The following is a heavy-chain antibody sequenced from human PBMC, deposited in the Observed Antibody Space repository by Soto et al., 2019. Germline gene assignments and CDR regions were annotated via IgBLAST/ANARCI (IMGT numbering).Heavy chain of an antibody. CDR1: GDAFSRYA. J-gene: IGHJ3*02. Sequence: QVLLVQSGAEVKKPGSSVKVSCKASGDAFSRYAISWVRQAPGQGLEWVGGIFPMYGTPVYAQKLHGRVTVTADDAATTAYMELSGLIYEDTAFYYCARDYEYQILAFAALDIWGQGTMVTVSS. V-gene: IGHV1-69*01. CDR3: ARDYEYQILAFAALDI. CDR2: IFPMYGTP. D-gene: IGHD3-3*02.